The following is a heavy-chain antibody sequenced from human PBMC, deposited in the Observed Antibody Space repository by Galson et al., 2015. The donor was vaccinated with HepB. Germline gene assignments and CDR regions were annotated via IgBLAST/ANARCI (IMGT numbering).Heavy chain of an antibody. CDR1: GGTFSSYA. CDR2: IIPILGIA. V-gene: IGHV1-69*04. CDR3: ARDRRKGPALQWIQKTYYYYGMDV. D-gene: IGHD5-18*01. J-gene: IGHJ6*02. Sequence: SVKVSCKASGGTFSSYAISWVRQAPGQGLEWMGRIIPILGIANYAQKFQGRVTITADKSTSTAYMELSSLRSEDTAVYYCARDRRKGPALQWIQKTYYYYGMDVWGQGTTVTVSS.